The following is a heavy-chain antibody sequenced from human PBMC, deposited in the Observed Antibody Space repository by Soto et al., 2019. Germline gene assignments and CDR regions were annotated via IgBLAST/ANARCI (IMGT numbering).Heavy chain of an antibody. J-gene: IGHJ5*02. V-gene: IGHV4-4*07. CDR1: GGSISSYY. D-gene: IGHD6-25*01. CDR3: ETDISGSDSDWFDP. Sequence: SETLSLTCTVSGGSISSYYWSWIRQPAGKGLEWIGRIYTSGSTNYNPSLKSRVTMSVDTSKNQFSLKLSSVTAADTAVYYCETDISGSDSDWFDPWGQGTLVTVSS. CDR2: IYTSGST.